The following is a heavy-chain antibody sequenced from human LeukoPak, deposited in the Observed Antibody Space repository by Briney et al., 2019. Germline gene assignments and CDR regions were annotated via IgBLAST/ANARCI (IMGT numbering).Heavy chain of an antibody. CDR2: ISDSGGRT. J-gene: IGHJ4*02. CDR3: AKRDYPSPTDFYPLFDY. V-gene: IGHV3-23*01. D-gene: IGHD3/OR15-3a*01. CDR1: GITLSNYG. Sequence: GGSLRLSCAVSGITLSNYGMSWVRQAPGKGPEWVAGISDSGGRTNYADSVKGRFTISRDSSKNTLFLQLNSLRADDTAVYFCAKRDYPSPTDFYPLFDYWGQGALVTVSS.